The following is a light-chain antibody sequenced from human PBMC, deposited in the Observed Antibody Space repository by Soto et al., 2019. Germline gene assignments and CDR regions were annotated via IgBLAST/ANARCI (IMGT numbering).Light chain of an antibody. J-gene: IGKJ1*01. Sequence: DIQMTQSPSTLSASVGDRVTITCRASQSISNWLAWYQQRPGKAPKLLIYKASSLEGGVPSRFSGSGSGTEFTLTISSLQPDDFATYYCQQYNTYSRTFGQGTKAEIK. CDR3: QQYNTYSRT. V-gene: IGKV1-5*03. CDR1: QSISNW. CDR2: KAS.